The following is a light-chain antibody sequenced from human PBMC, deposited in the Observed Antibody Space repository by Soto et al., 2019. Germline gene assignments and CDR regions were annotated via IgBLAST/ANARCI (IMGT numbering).Light chain of an antibody. V-gene: IGKV3-11*02. J-gene: IGKJ4*01. Sequence: EIVLTQSPATLSLSPGERATLSCRASQSVSSYLAWYQQKPGQAPRLLIYDASNRATGIPARFSGSGSGRDFPLTISRLEPEDFAIYYCQQRRNWPPVTFGGGTKVELK. CDR1: QSVSSY. CDR2: DAS. CDR3: QQRRNWPPVT.